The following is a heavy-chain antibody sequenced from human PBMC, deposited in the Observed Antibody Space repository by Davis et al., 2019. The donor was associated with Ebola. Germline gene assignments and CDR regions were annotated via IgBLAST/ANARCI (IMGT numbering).Heavy chain of an antibody. CDR1: GFTFSNYA. V-gene: IGHV3-23*01. CDR2: ISGSGGST. J-gene: IGHJ5*02. CDR3: AKDPSIAVAGNWFDP. Sequence: GESLKISCAASGFTFSNYAMSWVRQGPGKGLEWVSAISGSGGSTYYADSVKGRFTIPRDNSKNTLYLQMNSLRAEDTAVYYCAKDPSIAVAGNWFDPWGQGTLVTVSS. D-gene: IGHD6-19*01.